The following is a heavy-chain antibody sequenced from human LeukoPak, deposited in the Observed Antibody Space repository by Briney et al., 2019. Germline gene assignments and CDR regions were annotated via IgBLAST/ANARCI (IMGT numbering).Heavy chain of an antibody. CDR3: TKDGAYSGSYSDY. CDR1: GFTFSSYS. CDR2: ISSSSSTI. V-gene: IGHV3-48*04. D-gene: IGHD1-26*01. Sequence: GGSLRLSCAASGFTFSSYSMNWVRQAPGKGLEWVSYISSSSSTIYYADSVRGRFTISRDNSKNTLYVQMNSLRVEDTAIYYCTKDGAYSGSYSDYWGQGTLVTVSS. J-gene: IGHJ4*02.